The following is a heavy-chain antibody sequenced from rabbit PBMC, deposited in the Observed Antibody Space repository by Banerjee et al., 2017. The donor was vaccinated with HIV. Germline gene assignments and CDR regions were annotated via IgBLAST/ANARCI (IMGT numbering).Heavy chain of an antibody. J-gene: IGHJ4*01. D-gene: IGHD4-2*01. CDR2: IYTSSGST. V-gene: IGHV1S40*01. CDR3: AREYYGGYAGDGYLYYFNL. CDR1: GFSFSSGYY. Sequence: QSLEESGGDLVKPEGSLTLTCTASGFSFSSGYYMCWVRQAPGKGLEWIACIYTSSGSTYYASWAKGRFTISKTSSTTVTLQMTSLTAADTATYFCAREYYGGYAGDGYLYYFNLWGPGTLVTVS.